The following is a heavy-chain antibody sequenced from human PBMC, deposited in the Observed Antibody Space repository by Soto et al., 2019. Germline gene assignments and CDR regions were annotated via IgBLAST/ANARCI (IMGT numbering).Heavy chain of an antibody. CDR3: ARDMLVTAIPSWFDP. Sequence: EVQLVESGGGLVQPGGSLRLSCAASGFTFSSYGMNWVRQAPGKGLEWVSCISSSSSAIYYPDSVKGRFTISRDNAKNSLYLQMNSLRDEDTAVYYCARDMLVTAIPSWFDPWGQATLVTVSS. CDR1: GFTFSSYG. V-gene: IGHV3-48*02. J-gene: IGHJ5*02. CDR2: ISSSSSAI. D-gene: IGHD2-21*02.